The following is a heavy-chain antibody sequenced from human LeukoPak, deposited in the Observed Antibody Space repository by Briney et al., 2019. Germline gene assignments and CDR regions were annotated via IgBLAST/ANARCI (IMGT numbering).Heavy chain of an antibody. CDR2: IYPGDSDT. D-gene: IGHD2-8*01. CDR3: ARLSEADIVLMVYADV. Sequence: GESLKLSCKGSGYSFTSYWIGWVRQMPGKGLEWMGIIYPGDSDTIYSPSFQGQVTISADKSISTAYLQWSSPKASDTAMYYCARLSEADIVLMVYADVWGKGTTVTVSS. CDR1: GYSFTSYW. V-gene: IGHV5-51*03. J-gene: IGHJ6*04.